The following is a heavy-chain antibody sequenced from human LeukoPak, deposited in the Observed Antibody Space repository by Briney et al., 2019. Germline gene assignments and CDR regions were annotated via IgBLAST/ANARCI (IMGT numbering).Heavy chain of an antibody. D-gene: IGHD6-6*01. J-gene: IGHJ2*01. V-gene: IGHV5-51*01. CDR2: IYLGDSDA. CDR3: ARRFGSSSGYFDL. Sequence: GESLKISCKGSGYSFTNYWIVWVRQMPGKGLEWMGIIYLGDSDARYSPSFQGQVTISADKSVSTAYLQWSSLKASDAAIYYCARRFGSSSGYFDLWGRGTLVTVSS. CDR1: GYSFTNYW.